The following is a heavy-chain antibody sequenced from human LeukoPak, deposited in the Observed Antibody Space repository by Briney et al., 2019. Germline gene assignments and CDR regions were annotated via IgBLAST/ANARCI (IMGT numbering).Heavy chain of an antibody. CDR3: ARDRDYDSDAFDI. CDR1: GFKFSSYS. Sequence: PGGSLRLSCAASGFKFSSYSMKWVRQAPGKGLEWVSFISSSSSYIYYADSLKGRFTISRDNAKNSLYLQMNSLRAEDTAVYYCARDRDYDSDAFDIWGQGTMVTVSS. J-gene: IGHJ3*02. CDR2: ISSSSSYI. V-gene: IGHV3-21*01. D-gene: IGHD3-22*01.